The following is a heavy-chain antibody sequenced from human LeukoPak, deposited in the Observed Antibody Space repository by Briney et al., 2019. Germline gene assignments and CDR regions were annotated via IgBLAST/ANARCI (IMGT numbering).Heavy chain of an antibody. CDR2: IRYDGTNK. CDR3: ARDRGGSIWRLLNFMDV. CDR1: GFNFRNYG. Sequence: GGSLTLSCAASGFNFRNYGMHWVRQAPGKGLELVAAIRYDGTNKFYADSVKGRFTISRDNSKNTLFLQMRTLRAEGTAVYYCARDRGGSIWRLLNFMDVWGKGTTATVS. D-gene: IGHD2-15*01. J-gene: IGHJ6*03. V-gene: IGHV3-33*01.